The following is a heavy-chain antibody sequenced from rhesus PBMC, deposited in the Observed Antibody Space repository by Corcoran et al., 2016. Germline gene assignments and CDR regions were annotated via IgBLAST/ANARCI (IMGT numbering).Heavy chain of an antibody. V-gene: IGHV4-160*01. D-gene: IGHD2-27*01. CDR3: ATFTAAVMGFDY. CDR2: IYGSSGST. J-gene: IGHJ4*01. Sequence: QVQLQESGPGLVKPSVTLSLTCAVSGGLISSNYWSWIRQPPGKGLEWIGYIYGSSGSTNYNPSLKSGVTISRDTSKHQFSLKLNSVTAADTVVYYCATFTAAVMGFDYWGQGVLVTVSS. CDR1: GGLISSNY.